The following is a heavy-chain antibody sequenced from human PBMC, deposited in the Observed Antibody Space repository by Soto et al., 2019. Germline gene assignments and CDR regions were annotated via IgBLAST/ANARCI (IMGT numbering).Heavy chain of an antibody. D-gene: IGHD3-3*01. CDR2: IWYDGSNK. J-gene: IGHJ4*02. V-gene: IGHV3-33*01. Sequence: GGSLRLSCAASGFTFSSYGMHWVRQAPGKGLEWVAVIWYDGSNKYYADSVKGRFTISIDNSKNTLYLQMNSLRAEDTAVYYCARGTYYDFWSGYYTGTLPGDYWGQGTLVTVSS. CDR1: GFTFSSYG. CDR3: ARGTYYDFWSGYYTGTLPGDY.